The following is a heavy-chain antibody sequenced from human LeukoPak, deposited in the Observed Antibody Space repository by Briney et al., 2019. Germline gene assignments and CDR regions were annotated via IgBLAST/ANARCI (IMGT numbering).Heavy chain of an antibody. V-gene: IGHV1-46*01. J-gene: IGHJ6*02. D-gene: IGHD6-19*01. CDR2: INPTDSST. Sequence: ASVKVSCKASGYTFTNYFMHWVRQAPGQGLEWMGIINPTDSSTSYAQKFQGRVTMTRDTSTSTVYMELSSLRSEDTAVYYCARDRSSGVYYYYGMDVWGQGTTVTVSS. CDR3: ARDRSSGVYYYYGMDV. CDR1: GYTFTNYF.